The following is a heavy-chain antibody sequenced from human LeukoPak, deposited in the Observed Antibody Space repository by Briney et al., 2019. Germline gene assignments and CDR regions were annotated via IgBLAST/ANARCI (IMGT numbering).Heavy chain of an antibody. Sequence: SGTLSLTCAVSGGSISSSNWWSWVRQPPGKGLEWIGEIYHSGSTNYSPSLKSRVAMSVDTSKNQFSLKLSSVTAADSAVYYCARESRNYVYNLFDYWGQGTLVTVSS. CDR1: GGSISSSNW. D-gene: IGHD3-10*02. V-gene: IGHV4-4*02. CDR2: IYHSGST. J-gene: IGHJ4*02. CDR3: ARESRNYVYNLFDY.